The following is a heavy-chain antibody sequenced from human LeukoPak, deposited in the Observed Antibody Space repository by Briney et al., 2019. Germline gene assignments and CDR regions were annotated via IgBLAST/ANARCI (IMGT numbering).Heavy chain of an antibody. CDR2: IDPSDSYT. J-gene: IGHJ4*02. CDR3: ARTYSSGWAFFDY. V-gene: IGHV5-10-1*01. CDR1: GYSFTRYW. D-gene: IGHD6-19*01. Sequence: GESLNISCKASGYSFTRYWISWVRQMPGKGLEWMGRIDPSDSYTNYSPSFQGHVTVSADKSISTAYLQWRSLKASDTAIYYCARTYSSGWAFFDYWGQGNMVTVSS.